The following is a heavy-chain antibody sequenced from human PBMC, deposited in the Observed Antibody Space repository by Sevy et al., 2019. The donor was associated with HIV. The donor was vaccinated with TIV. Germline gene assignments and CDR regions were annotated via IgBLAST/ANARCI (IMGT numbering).Heavy chain of an antibody. V-gene: IGHV5-51*01. Sequence: WIRQHPGKGLEWMGIIYPEDSETRYSPSFQGQVTFSADKSISTAYLQWSSLKASDTAMYYCATSRSGYFDSSGYYIYWGQGTLVTVSS. J-gene: IGHJ4*02. CDR3: ATSRSGYFDSSGYYIY. D-gene: IGHD3-22*01. CDR2: IYPEDSET.